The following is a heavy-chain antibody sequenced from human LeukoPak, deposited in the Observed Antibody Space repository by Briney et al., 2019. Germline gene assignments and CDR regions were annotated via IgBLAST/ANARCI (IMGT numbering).Heavy chain of an antibody. CDR2: IYYSGST. V-gene: IGHV4-59*01. Sequence: SETLSLTCTVPGGSISSYYWSWIRQPPGKGLEWIGYIYYSGSTNYNPSLKSRVTISVDTSKNQFSLKLSSVTAADTAVYYCAALGYSYGFDYWGQGTLVTVSS. CDR1: GGSISSYY. J-gene: IGHJ4*02. D-gene: IGHD5-18*01. CDR3: AALGYSYGFDY.